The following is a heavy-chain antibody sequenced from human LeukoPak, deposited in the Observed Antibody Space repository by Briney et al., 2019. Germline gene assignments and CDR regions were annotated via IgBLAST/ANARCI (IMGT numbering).Heavy chain of an antibody. CDR2: ISGSGGST. CDR1: GFTFSNAW. CDR3: AKDLHSSSWYVAFDI. V-gene: IGHV3-23*01. Sequence: GGSLRLSCAASGFTFSNAWMSWVRQAPGKGLEWVSAISGSGGSTYYADSVKGRFSISRDNSKSTLYLQMNSLRAEDTAVYYCAKDLHSSSWYVAFDIWGQGTMITVSS. J-gene: IGHJ3*02. D-gene: IGHD6-13*01.